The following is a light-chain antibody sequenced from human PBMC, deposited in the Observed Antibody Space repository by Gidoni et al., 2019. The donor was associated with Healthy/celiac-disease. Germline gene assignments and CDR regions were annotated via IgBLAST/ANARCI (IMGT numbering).Light chain of an antibody. CDR1: SSDVGGYNY. V-gene: IGLV2-8*01. Sequence: QSALTQPPSASGSPGQSVTISCTGTSSDVGGYNYVSWYQQHPGKAPKLMIYAVSKRPSGVPDRFSGSKSGNTASLTVPGLQAEDEADYYCSSYAGSNNLVFGGGTKLTVL. CDR3: SSYAGSNNLV. J-gene: IGLJ2*01. CDR2: AVS.